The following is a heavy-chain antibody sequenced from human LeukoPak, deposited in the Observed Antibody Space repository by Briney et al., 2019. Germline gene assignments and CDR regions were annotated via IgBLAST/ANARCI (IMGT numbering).Heavy chain of an antibody. CDR2: IYYSGSA. J-gene: IGHJ3*02. D-gene: IGHD1-1*01. V-gene: IGHV4-39*07. Sequence: DPSETLSLTCTVSGGSISSSKYYWGWIRQPPGKGLEWIGSIYYSGSAYYNPSLKSRVTISVDTSKNQFSLKLSSVTAADTAVYYCARALRRYDAFHIWGQGTMVTVSS. CDR3: ARALRRYDAFHI. CDR1: GGSISSSKYY.